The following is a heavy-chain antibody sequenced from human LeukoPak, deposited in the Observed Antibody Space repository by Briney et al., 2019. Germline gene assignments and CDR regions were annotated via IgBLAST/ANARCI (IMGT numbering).Heavy chain of an antibody. CDR1: GYTFTSYY. D-gene: IGHD5-18*01. J-gene: IGHJ6*03. CDR3: GREWGGDTAMDADCYYYYMDV. V-gene: IGHV1-46*01. Sequence: ASEKVSCKASGYTFTSYYMHWVRQAPGQGLEWMGIINPSGGSTSYAQKFQGRVTMTRDMSPSTVYMELSSLRSEDTAVYYCGREWGGDTAMDADCYYYYMDVWGTGTTVTVSS. CDR2: INPSGGST.